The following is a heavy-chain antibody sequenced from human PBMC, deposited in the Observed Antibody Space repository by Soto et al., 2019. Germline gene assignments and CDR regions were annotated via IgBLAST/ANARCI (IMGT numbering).Heavy chain of an antibody. J-gene: IGHJ4*02. CDR3: ARPHYESNTFYSFFDY. CDR2: IFHGGGT. V-gene: IGHV4-34*12. D-gene: IGHD3-22*01. Sequence: ETLSLTGAVPVESCSGYYWSWIRQRPGKGLEWIGQIFHGGGTNYSPSLKSRVTISVDTSKNQFSLELTSVTAADTAVYYCARPHYESNTFYSFFDYWGQGTLVTVSS. CDR1: VESCSGYY.